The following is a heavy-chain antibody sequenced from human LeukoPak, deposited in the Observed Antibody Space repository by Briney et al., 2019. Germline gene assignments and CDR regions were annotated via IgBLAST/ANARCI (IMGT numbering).Heavy chain of an antibody. Sequence: PSETLSLTCAVYGGSFSGYYWSWIRQPPGKGLEWIGEINHSGSTNYNPSLKSRVTISVDTSKNQFSLKLSSVTAAGTAVYYCARSGPSRYIVVVPAAICAFDYWGQGTLVTVSS. V-gene: IGHV4-34*01. J-gene: IGHJ4*02. CDR1: GGSFSGYY. D-gene: IGHD2-2*02. CDR2: INHSGST. CDR3: ARSGPSRYIVVVPAAICAFDY.